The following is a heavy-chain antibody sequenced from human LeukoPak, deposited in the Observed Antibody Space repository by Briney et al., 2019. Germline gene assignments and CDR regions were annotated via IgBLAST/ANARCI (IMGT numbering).Heavy chain of an antibody. CDR1: GGSFSGYY. D-gene: IGHD6-13*01. CDR3: ARGQQLVPYDF. J-gene: IGHJ4*02. Sequence: SETLSLTCAVYGGSFSGYYWSWIRQPPGKGLEWIGEINHSGSTNYNPSLKTRATISVDRSKNHFSLSLSSVTAADTALYYCARGQQLVPYDFWGQGTLVTVSS. V-gene: IGHV4-34*01. CDR2: INHSGST.